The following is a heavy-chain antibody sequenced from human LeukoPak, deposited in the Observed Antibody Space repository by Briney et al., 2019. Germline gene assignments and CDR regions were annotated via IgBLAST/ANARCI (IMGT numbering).Heavy chain of an antibody. D-gene: IGHD5-12*01. Sequence: PSETLSLTCTVSGGSISTYYCSWIRQPAGKGLEWIGRIYPSGSTNYNPSLKSRVTMSVDTSKNQFSLKLSSVTAADTAVYYCASSRGGYELDNNYYMDVWGKGTTVTVSS. CDR3: ASSRGGYELDNNYYMDV. V-gene: IGHV4-4*07. CDR2: IYPSGST. J-gene: IGHJ6*03. CDR1: GGSISTYY.